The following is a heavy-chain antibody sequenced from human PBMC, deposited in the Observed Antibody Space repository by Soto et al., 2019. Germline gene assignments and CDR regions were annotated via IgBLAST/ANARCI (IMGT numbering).Heavy chain of an antibody. D-gene: IGHD3-16*01. CDR3: SGGGGEPF. CDR1: ESTVRRDW. V-gene: IGHV3-7*04. CDR2: TNQDGSEK. J-gene: IGHJ4*02. Sequence: EVHLVESGGGLVQTGGSLRLSCAISESTVRRDWMNWVRQAPGKGLEWVAHTNQDGSEKYYVDSVKGRFTITRDNAKKTLCPQVKCVRVGDTVMCFFSGGGGEPFWGQGPLVTLSS.